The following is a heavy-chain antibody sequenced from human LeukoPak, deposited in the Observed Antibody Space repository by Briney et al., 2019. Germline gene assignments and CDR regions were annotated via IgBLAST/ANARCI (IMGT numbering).Heavy chain of an antibody. V-gene: IGHV1-69*13. CDR2: IIPIFGTA. CDR1: GGTFSSYA. D-gene: IGHD2-2*01. J-gene: IGHJ5*02. CDR3: AGGATYCRSTGCYAGWFDP. Sequence: ASVKVSCKASGGTFSSYAISWVRQARGQGLEWMGGIIPIFGTANYAQKFQGRVTITADESTSTAYMELSSLRSEDTAVYYCAGGATYCRSTGCYAGWFDPWGQGTLVTVSP.